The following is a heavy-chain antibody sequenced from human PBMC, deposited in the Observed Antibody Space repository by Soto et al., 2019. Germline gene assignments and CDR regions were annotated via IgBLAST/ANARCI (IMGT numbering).Heavy chain of an antibody. CDR2: IWYDGSNE. CDR1: GFTFSSYV. D-gene: IGHD2-21*01. Sequence: GSLRLSCGASGFTFSSYVMHWVRQAPGKGLEWVALIWYDGSNEYYADSVKGRFAISRDNSKNTMFLQMNTLRAEDTAVYYCARDRNPYCGPGCSSTPMDVWGQGTTVTVSS. V-gene: IGHV3-33*01. CDR3: ARDRNPYCGPGCSSTPMDV. J-gene: IGHJ6*02.